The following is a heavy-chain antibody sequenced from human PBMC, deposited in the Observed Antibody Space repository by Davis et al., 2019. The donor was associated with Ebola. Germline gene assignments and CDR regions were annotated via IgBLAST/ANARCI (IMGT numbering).Heavy chain of an antibody. CDR2: IYYSGST. D-gene: IGHD2-2*02. J-gene: IGHJ6*02. CDR3: ARAQTCSSTSCYTGGDYYYYGMDV. V-gene: IGHV4-34*01. CDR1: GGSFSGYY. Sequence: SETLSLTCAVYGGSFSGYYWSWIRQPPGKGLEWIGYIYYSGSTYYHPSLKSRVTISVDTSKNQFSLKLSSVTAADTAVYYCARAQTCSSTSCYTGGDYYYYGMDVWGQGTTVTVSS.